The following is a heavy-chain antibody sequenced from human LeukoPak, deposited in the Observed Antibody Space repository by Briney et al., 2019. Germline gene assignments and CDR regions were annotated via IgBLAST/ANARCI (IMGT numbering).Heavy chain of an antibody. Sequence: SETLSLTCTVSGGSISSSSYYWGWIRQPPGKGLEWIGSIYYSGSTYYNPSLKSRVTISVDTSKNQFSLKLSSVTAADTAVYYCARSPPHYDILTGYYLGYYFDYWGQGTLVTVSS. J-gene: IGHJ4*02. CDR2: IYYSGST. V-gene: IGHV4-39*01. D-gene: IGHD3-9*01. CDR1: GGSISSSSYY. CDR3: ARSPPHYDILTGYYLGYYFDY.